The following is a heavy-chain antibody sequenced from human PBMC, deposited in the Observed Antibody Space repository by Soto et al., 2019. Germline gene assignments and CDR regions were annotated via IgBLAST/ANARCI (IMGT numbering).Heavy chain of an antibody. CDR2: ISGSVGST. D-gene: IGHD3-22*01. Sequence: VVSQRLSCAASGFKFRSYAMSWVSQTPGKGLEWVSAISGSVGSTYYADSVKGRFTISRDNSKNTLYLQMNSLRAEDTAVYYCAKDGGMIVLYNWFDPWGQGTLVTVSS. CDR1: GFKFRSYA. V-gene: IGHV3-23*01. J-gene: IGHJ5*02. CDR3: AKDGGMIVLYNWFDP.